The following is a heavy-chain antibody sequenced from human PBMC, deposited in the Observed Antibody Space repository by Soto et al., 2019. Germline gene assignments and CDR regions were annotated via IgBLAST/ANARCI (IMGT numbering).Heavy chain of an antibody. D-gene: IGHD3-22*01. CDR2: ISGSGGST. CDR3: AKLRYYYDSRDNWFDP. CDR1: GFTFSSYA. Sequence: GGSLRLSCAASGFTFSSYAMSWVRQAPGKGLEWVSAISGSGGSTYYADSVKGRFTISRDNSKNPLYLQMNSLRAEDTAVYYCAKLRYYYDSRDNWFDPWAQGTLVPVSS. J-gene: IGHJ5*02. V-gene: IGHV3-23*01.